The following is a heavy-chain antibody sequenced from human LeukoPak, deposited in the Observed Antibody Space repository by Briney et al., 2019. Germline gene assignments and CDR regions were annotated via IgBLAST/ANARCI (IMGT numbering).Heavy chain of an antibody. CDR2: INHSGST. CDR1: GGSFSGYY. Sequence: PSETLSLTCAVYGGSFSGYYWSWIRQPPGKGLEWIGEINHSGSTNYNPSLKSRVTISVDTSKNQFSLKLSSVTAADTAVYYCARGRVRRGGYFDYWGQGTLVTVSS. V-gene: IGHV4-34*01. D-gene: IGHD3-16*01. J-gene: IGHJ4*02. CDR3: ARGRVRRGGYFDY.